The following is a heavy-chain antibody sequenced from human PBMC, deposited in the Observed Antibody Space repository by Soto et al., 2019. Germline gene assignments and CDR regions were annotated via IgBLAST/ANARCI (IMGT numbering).Heavy chain of an antibody. V-gene: IGHV6-1*01. CDR3: AWCVAGSGFDL. Sequence: SQTLSLTCAISGDSVSINTAACNWIRSSPSRGLEWLGRTYYRSNWRHDYAVSVRSRITVNPDTSKNHFSLQLNSVTPDDTAVYYCAWCVAGSGFDLWGQGTLVTVSS. CDR1: GDSVSINTAA. CDR2: TYYRSNWRH. D-gene: IGHD6-19*01. J-gene: IGHJ4*02.